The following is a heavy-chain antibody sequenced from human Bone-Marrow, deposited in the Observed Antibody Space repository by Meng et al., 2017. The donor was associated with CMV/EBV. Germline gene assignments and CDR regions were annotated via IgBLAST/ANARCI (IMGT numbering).Heavy chain of an antibody. Sequence: ASVKVFCKAAGYIFSGYYIHWVRHAPGQGLEWMGWINPNNAVTNYAQKFQGRVTMTRDTCIRTVYMELARLTSDDTAVYYCARGNSNDWAGGMNGFDIWGQGSVVTVPS. J-gene: IGHJ3*02. V-gene: IGHV1-2*02. CDR3: ARGNSNDWAGGMNGFDI. D-gene: IGHD3-9*01. CDR1: GYIFSGYY. CDR2: INPNNAVT.